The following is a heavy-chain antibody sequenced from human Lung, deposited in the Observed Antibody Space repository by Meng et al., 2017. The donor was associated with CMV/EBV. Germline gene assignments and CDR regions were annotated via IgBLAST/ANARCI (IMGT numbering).Heavy chain of an antibody. J-gene: IGHJ6*02. CDR1: GGTFSSYA. D-gene: IGHD6-6*01. CDR3: ARDRASIAAPGDYYYGMDV. Sequence: SVKVSXXASGGTFSSYAISWVRQAPGQGLEWMGVIISIFGTANYAQKFQGRVTITTDESTSTDYMELSSLRSEDTAVYYCARDRASIAAPGDYYYGMDVWGQGTTVTVSS. V-gene: IGHV1-69*05. CDR2: IISIFGTA.